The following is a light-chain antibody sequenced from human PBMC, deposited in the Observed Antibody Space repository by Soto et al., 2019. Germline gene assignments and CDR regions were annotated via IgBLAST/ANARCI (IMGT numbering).Light chain of an antibody. CDR1: QSVSGSD. CDR2: GVS. CDR3: HQYGISPPT. J-gene: IGKJ1*01. V-gene: IGKV3-20*01. Sequence: EVELTQSPGTLSLSPGERATLSCRASQSVSGSDLAWYQQKPGQAPRLLISGVSNRATGTPDRFSGSGSGTDFTLTISSLEPEDFAVFYCHQYGISPPTFGPGSKVDNK.